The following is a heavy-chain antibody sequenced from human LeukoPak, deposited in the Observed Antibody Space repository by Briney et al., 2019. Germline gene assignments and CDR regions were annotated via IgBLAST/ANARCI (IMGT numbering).Heavy chain of an antibody. D-gene: IGHD3-10*01. CDR1: GGTFSSYA. CDR3: ARVLGDTPVYFQH. CDR2: IIPIFGTA. Sequence: ASVKVSCKASGGTFSSYAISWVRQAPGQGLEWMGGIIPIFGTANYAQKFQGRVTITTDESTSTAYMELSSLRSEDTAVYYCARVLGDTPVYFQHWGQGTLVTVSP. J-gene: IGHJ1*01. V-gene: IGHV1-69*05.